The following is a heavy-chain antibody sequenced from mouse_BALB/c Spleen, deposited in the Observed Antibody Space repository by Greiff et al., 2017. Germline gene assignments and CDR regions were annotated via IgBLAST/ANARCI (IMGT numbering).Heavy chain of an antibody. CDR1: GFTFSSYW. V-gene: IGHV6-3*01. Sequence: EVKLVESGGGLVQPGGSMKLSCAASGFTFSSYWMSWVRQSPEKGLEWVAEIRLKSDNYATHYAGSVKGKFTISRDDSKSRLYLQMNSLRAEDTGIYYCTGITTFAYWGQGTLVTVSA. D-gene: IGHD2-4*01. J-gene: IGHJ3*01. CDR2: IRLKSDNYAT. CDR3: TGITTFAY.